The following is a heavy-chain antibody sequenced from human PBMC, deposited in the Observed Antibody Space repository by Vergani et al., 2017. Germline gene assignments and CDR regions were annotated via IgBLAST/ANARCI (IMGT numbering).Heavy chain of an antibody. Sequence: EVQLLESGGGLLQPGGSLRLSCAASGFTFSSYAMTWARQTPGKGLEWVSTISGTGGSTYYADSVKGRFTISRDKSKNTLYLQMNSLRVENTAVYYCARSRDGYNYIIDYWSQGTLVTVYS. V-gene: IGHV3-23*01. CDR1: GFTFSSYA. J-gene: IGHJ4*02. D-gene: IGHD5-24*01. CDR2: ISGTGGST. CDR3: ARSRDGYNYIIDY.